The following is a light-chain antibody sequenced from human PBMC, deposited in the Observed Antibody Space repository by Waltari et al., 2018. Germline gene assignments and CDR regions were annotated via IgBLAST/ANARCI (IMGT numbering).Light chain of an antibody. Sequence: QSVLTQPPPASATPGQRVTIPCSGTSPNHGRQTVTWYHQPPGTATKLLIYTNNQRPSGVPDRFSGSKSGTSASLAISGLQSEDEADYYCAVWDDSLNGVVFGGGTKLTVL. J-gene: IGLJ2*01. CDR3: AVWDDSLNGVV. V-gene: IGLV1-44*01. CDR1: SPNHGRQT. CDR2: TNN.